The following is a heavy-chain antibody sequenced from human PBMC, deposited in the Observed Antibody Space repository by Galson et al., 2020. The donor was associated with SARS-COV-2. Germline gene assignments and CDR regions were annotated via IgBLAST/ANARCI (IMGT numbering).Heavy chain of an antibody. CDR1: GFPLSTSGMC. J-gene: IGHJ4*02. V-gene: IGHV2-70*11. CDR2: IDWDADK. D-gene: IGHD2-15*01. CDR3: ARGMLGGPKYYFDY. Sequence: SGPTLVKPTQTLTLTCTFSGFPLSTSGMCVSWIRQPPGKALEWLARIDWDADKYSSTSLKTRLTIAKDTSKNQEGLTMNNMDPVDTATYYCARGMLGGPKYYFDYWGQGALFTVPP.